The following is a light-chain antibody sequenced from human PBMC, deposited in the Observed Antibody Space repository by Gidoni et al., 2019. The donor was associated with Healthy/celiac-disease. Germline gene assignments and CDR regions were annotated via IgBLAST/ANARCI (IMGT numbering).Light chain of an antibody. J-gene: IGLJ2*01. CDR2: GNS. CDR1: SSNIWAGYD. Sequence: QSVLTQPPSVSGAPGQRVTISCTGSSSNIWAGYDVHWYQQLPGTAPKLLIYGNSNRPSGVPDRFSGSKSGTSASLAITGLQAKDEADYYCKSYDSSMSGSVFGGGTKLTVL. V-gene: IGLV1-40*01. CDR3: KSYDSSMSGSV.